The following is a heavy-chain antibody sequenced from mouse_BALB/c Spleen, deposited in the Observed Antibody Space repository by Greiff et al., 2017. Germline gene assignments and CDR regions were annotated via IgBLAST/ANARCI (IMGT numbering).Heavy chain of an antibody. D-gene: IGHD2-1*01. J-gene: IGHJ4*01. CDR2: INPSNGRT. CDR3: ARDGNYGYAMDY. V-gene: IGHV1S81*02. Sequence: QVQLQQPGAELVKPGASVKLSCKASGYTFTSYWMHWVKQRPGQGLEWIGEINPSNGRTNYNEKFKSKATLTVDKSSSTAYMQLSSLTSEDSAVYYCARDGNYGYAMDYWGQGTSVTVSS. CDR1: GYTFTSYW.